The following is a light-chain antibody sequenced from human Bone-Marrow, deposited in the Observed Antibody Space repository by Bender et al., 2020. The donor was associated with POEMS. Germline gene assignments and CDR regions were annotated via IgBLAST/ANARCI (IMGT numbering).Light chain of an antibody. CDR1: GDSIASHY. Sequence: FILTQTHSVSASPGETVTISCTGSGDSIASHYVQWYQQRPGSAPTTVIYEDNQRPSGVPDRFAGSIDSSSNSASLTISGLKTEDEADYYCQSYDSSKRVIFGGGTKLTVL. CDR3: QSYDSSKRVI. V-gene: IGLV6-57*02. CDR2: EDN. J-gene: IGLJ2*01.